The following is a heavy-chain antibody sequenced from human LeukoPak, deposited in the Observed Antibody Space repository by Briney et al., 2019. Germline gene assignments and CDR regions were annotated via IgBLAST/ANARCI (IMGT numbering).Heavy chain of an antibody. CDR2: INHSGST. CDR1: GGSFSGYY. D-gene: IGHD3-10*01. CDR3: ASTPLLWFGEDNAFDI. V-gene: IGHV4-34*01. J-gene: IGHJ3*02. Sequence: SETLSLTCAVYGGSFSGYYWSWIRQPPGKGLEWIGEINHSGSTNYNPSLKSRVTISVDTSKNQFSLKLSSVTAADTAVYYCASTPLLWFGEDNAFDIWGQGTMVTVSS.